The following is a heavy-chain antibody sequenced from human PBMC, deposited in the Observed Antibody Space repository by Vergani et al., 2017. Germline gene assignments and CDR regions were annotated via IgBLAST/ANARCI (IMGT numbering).Heavy chain of an antibody. CDR3: AKSQPLYGIRYSWFDP. CDR1: GFRFDDHA. V-gene: IGHV3-9*01. J-gene: IGHJ5*02. D-gene: IGHD2-21*01. CDR2: ISWRSESV. Sequence: EVQLVESGGGLVEPGRSLRLSCAASGFRFDDHAMHWVRQGPGKGLEWVAGISWRSESVGYADSVKVRFTISRDNAKNFLYLQMNNLRPEDTAVYYCAKSQPLYGIRYSWFDPWGQGTLVTVAS.